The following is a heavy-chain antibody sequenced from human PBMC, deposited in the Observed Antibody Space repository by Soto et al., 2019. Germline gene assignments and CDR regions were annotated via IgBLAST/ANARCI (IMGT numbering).Heavy chain of an antibody. CDR3: ARHDFYHRTFDI. Sequence: QVHLQESGPGQVTPSETVSLTCRVSGGSVGSGAYYWSWIRQPPGKGLEWIGYMLYSGRPIYNPHLQSVRSRVTVSVDTSRNQFSLRLTSVTAADTALYYCARHDFYHRTFDIWGQGTLVTVSS. J-gene: IGHJ3*02. V-gene: IGHV4-61*08. CDR1: GGSVGSGAYY. CDR2: MLYSGRP. D-gene: IGHD3-3*01.